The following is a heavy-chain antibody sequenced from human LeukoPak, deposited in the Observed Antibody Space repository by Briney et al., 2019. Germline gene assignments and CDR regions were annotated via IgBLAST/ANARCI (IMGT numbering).Heavy chain of an antibody. CDR1: GFTVNSNY. CDR3: ARGGGYYAIDY. J-gene: IGHJ4*02. CDR2: VYSDDTT. V-gene: IGHV3-53*01. Sequence: GGSLRLSCAASGFTVNSNYMNWVRQAPGKGLEWVSVVYSDDTTYNADSVKGRFTISRDNSKNTLYLQMNNLRAEDTAVYYCARGGGYYAIDYWGQGTLVTVSS. D-gene: IGHD1-26*01.